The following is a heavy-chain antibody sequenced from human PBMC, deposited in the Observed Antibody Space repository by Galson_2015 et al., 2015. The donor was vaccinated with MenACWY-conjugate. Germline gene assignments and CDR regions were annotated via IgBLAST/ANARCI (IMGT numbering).Heavy chain of an antibody. CDR3: AKVVSTKATYYFDY. CDR2: ISGGGTST. V-gene: IGHV3-23*01. J-gene: IGHJ4*02. Sequence: SLRLSCAASGFAFSNYAMSWVRQAPGKGLEWVSSISGGGTSTYYTDSVKGRFTISRDNSKNMLYVQMNSLRAEDTAIYYCAKVVSTKATYYFDYWGQGTLVTVSS. CDR1: GFAFSNYA. D-gene: IGHD5-24*01.